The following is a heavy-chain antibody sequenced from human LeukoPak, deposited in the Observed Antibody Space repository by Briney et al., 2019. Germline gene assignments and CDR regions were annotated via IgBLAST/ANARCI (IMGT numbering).Heavy chain of an antibody. D-gene: IGHD3-22*01. J-gene: IGHJ1*01. CDR3: ARSDDSSGYRDYAEYFQH. CDR2: INPSGGST. Sequence: GASVKVSCKASGYTFTSYYMHWVRQAPGQGHEWMGIINPSGGSTSYAQKFQGRVTMTRDTSTSTVYMELSSLRSEDTAVYYCARSDDSSGYRDYAEYFQHWGQGTLVTVSS. V-gene: IGHV1-46*01. CDR1: GYTFTSYY.